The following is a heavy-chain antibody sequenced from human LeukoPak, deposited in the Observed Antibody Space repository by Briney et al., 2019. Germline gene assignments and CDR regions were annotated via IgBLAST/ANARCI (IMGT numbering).Heavy chain of an antibody. V-gene: IGHV3-23*01. J-gene: IGHJ4*02. CDR3: AKVSAAAGSDY. Sequence: PGGSLRLSCAASGFTFSSYAMSWVRQAPGKGLEWVSGISGSGDNTYYADSVKGRFTISRDNSKNTLYLQMNSLRAEDTAVYYCAKVSAAAGSDYWGQGTLVTVSS. CDR2: ISGSGDNT. D-gene: IGHD6-13*01. CDR1: GFTFSSYA.